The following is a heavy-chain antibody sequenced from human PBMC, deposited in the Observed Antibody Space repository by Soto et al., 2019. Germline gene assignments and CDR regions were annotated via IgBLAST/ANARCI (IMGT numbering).Heavy chain of an antibody. V-gene: IGHV4-59*01. CDR3: ARGRYCSGDSCTSYFYYYGMDV. D-gene: IGHD2-15*01. J-gene: IGHJ6*01. CDR1: GGSIIGYY. CDR2: VHYRGNT. Sequence: SETLSLTCTVSGGSIIGYYWSWIREPPGKGLESIGYVHYRGNTDYNPSLKSRVTISVDTSKNQFSLKLSSVTAADTAVYYCARGRYCSGDSCTSYFYYYGMDVWGQGTTVTVSS.